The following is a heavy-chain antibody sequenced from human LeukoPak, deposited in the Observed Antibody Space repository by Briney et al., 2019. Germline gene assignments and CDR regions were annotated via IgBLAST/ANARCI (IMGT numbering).Heavy chain of an antibody. CDR3: ARDRGFGGDYFSFDY. Sequence: GASVKVSCKASGYTFTSYYMHWVRQAPGQGFEWMGIINPSGGSTSYAQKFQGRVTMTRDTSTSTVYMELSSLRSEDTAVYYCARDRGFGGDYFSFDYWGQGTLVTVSS. J-gene: IGHJ4*02. CDR1: GYTFTSYY. D-gene: IGHD4-17*01. V-gene: IGHV1-46*01. CDR2: INPSGGST.